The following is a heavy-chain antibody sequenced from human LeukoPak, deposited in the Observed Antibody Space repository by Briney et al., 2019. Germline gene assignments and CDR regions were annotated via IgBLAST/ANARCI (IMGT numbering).Heavy chain of an antibody. CDR1: GFTFSSYS. CDR3: AKVDGYSYGIDY. CDR2: ISSSSNYI. V-gene: IGHV3-21*01. J-gene: IGHJ4*02. Sequence: GGSLRLSCAASGFTFSSYSMNWVRQAPGKGLEWVSSISSSSNYIYYADSVKGRFTISRDNAKNSLNLQMNSLRAEDTAVYYCAKVDGYSYGIDYWGQGTLVTVSS. D-gene: IGHD5-18*01.